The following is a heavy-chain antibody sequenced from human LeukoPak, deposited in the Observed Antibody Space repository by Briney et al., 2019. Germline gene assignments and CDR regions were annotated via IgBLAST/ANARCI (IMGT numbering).Heavy chain of an antibody. CDR1: GGTFSSYA. Sequence: ASVKVSCKASGGTFSSYAISWVRQAPGQGLEWTGRIIPIFGTANYAQKFQGRVTITTDESTSTAYMELSSLRSEDTAVYHCARDFYDSSGYYYVPDYWGQGTLVTVSS. CDR3: ARDFYDSSGYYYVPDY. V-gene: IGHV1-69*05. J-gene: IGHJ4*02. D-gene: IGHD3-22*01. CDR2: IIPIFGTA.